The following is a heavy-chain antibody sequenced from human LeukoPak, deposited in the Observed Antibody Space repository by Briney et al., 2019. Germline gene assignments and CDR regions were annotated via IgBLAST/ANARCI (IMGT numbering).Heavy chain of an antibody. Sequence: GGSLRLSCPASGFTFSSYAMSWVRQAPGKGLEWVSAISGSGGSTYYADSVKGRFTISRDTSKNTLYLQMNSLRAEDTAVYYCAKPPYGSGSYYSDYFDYWGQGTLVTVSS. CDR3: AKPPYGSGSYYSDYFDY. D-gene: IGHD3-10*01. CDR2: ISGSGGST. J-gene: IGHJ4*02. CDR1: GFTFSSYA. V-gene: IGHV3-23*01.